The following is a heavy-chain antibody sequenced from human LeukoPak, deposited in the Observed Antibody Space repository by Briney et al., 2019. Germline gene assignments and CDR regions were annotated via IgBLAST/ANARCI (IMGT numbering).Heavy chain of an antibody. J-gene: IGHJ4*02. Sequence: PGGSLRLSCAASGFTVSSNYMSWVRQAPGKGLEWVSVIYSGGSTYYADSVKGRFTSSRDNSKNTLYLQMNSLRAEDTAVYYCARGRRADSWGYYFDYWGQGTLVTVSS. D-gene: IGHD2-15*01. CDR3: ARGRRADSWGYYFDY. V-gene: IGHV3-53*01. CDR2: IYSGGST. CDR1: GFTVSSNY.